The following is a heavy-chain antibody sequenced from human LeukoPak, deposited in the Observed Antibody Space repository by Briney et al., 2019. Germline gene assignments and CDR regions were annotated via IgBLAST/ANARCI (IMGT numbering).Heavy chain of an antibody. Sequence: GASVKVSCKASGYTFTSYGISWVRQAPGQGLEWMGWISAHNGNTNYAQKLQGRVTMTTDTSTSTAYMELRSLRSDDTAVYYCARGPAIVPAAFDAFDIWGQGTMVTVSS. CDR3: ARGPAIVPAAFDAFDI. D-gene: IGHD2-2*01. CDR1: GYTFTSYG. J-gene: IGHJ3*02. CDR2: ISAHNGNT. V-gene: IGHV1-18*01.